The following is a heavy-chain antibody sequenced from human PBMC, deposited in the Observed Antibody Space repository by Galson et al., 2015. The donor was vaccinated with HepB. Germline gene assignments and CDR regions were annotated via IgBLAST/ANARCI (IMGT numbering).Heavy chain of an antibody. CDR2: IYPGDSDT. CDR1: GSSFSTYW. D-gene: IGHD3-10*01. V-gene: IGHV5-51*01. Sequence: QSGAEVKKPGESLKISCKGAGSSFSTYWIGWVRQMPGKGLEWMGIIYPGDSDTTYSPSFQGQVTISADKSINTAYLQWRSLKASDSAIYYCARHGPYGSGSPPYAFDIWGHGTMVTVSS. J-gene: IGHJ3*02. CDR3: ARHGPYGSGSPPYAFDI.